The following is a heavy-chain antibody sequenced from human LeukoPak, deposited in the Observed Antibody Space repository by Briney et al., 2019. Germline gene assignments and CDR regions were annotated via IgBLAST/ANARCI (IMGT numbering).Heavy chain of an antibody. V-gene: IGHV5-51*01. CDR1: GYSFTSYW. CDR3: ARWGYYDILTGYSRDNYFDY. J-gene: IGHJ4*02. D-gene: IGHD3-9*01. CDR2: IYPGDSDT. Sequence: GESLKISCKGSGYSFTSYWIGWVRQMPGKGLEWMGIIYPGDSDTRYSPSFQGQVTISADKSISTAYLQWGSLKASDTAMYYCARWGYYDILTGYSRDNYFDYWGQGTLVTVSS.